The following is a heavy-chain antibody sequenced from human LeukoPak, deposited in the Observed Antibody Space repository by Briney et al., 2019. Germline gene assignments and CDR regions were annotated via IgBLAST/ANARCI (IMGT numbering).Heavy chain of an antibody. CDR2: MYYSGST. CDR3: ARVTRYYDSSGYYSHFDY. D-gene: IGHD3-22*01. Sequence: SETLSLTCTASGGSISSYYWSWIRQPPGKGLEWIGYMYYSGSTNYNPSLKSRVTISVDTSKNQFSLKLSSVTAADTAVYYCARVTRYYDSSGYYSHFDYWGQGTLVTVSS. V-gene: IGHV4-59*01. J-gene: IGHJ4*02. CDR1: GGSISSYY.